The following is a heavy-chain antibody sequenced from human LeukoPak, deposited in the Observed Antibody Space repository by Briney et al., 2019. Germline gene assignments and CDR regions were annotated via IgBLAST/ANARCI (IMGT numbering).Heavy chain of an antibody. V-gene: IGHV1-2*02. Sequence: ASVKVSCKASGYTITGYYIHWVRQAPGQGLEWMGWINPNNGGTNSAQKFQGRVTMTRDTSTGTAYMELNRLTYDDTAVYYCGRDRHWNQGNFDYWGQGTLVTVSS. CDR1: GYTITGYY. D-gene: IGHD1-1*01. CDR3: GRDRHWNQGNFDY. CDR2: INPNNGGT. J-gene: IGHJ4*02.